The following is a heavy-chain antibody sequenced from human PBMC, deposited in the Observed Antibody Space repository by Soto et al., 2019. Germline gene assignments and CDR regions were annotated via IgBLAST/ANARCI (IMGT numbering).Heavy chain of an antibody. CDR3: ARDLEVTAISFDY. V-gene: IGHV1-3*01. J-gene: IGHJ4*02. CDR2: INAGNGNT. D-gene: IGHD2-21*02. Sequence: EASVKVSCKASGYTFTSYAMHWVRQAPGQRLEWMGWINAGNGNTKYSQKFQGRVTITRDTSASTAYMELSSLRSEDTAVYYCARDLEVTAISFDYWGQGTLVTVSS. CDR1: GYTFTSYA.